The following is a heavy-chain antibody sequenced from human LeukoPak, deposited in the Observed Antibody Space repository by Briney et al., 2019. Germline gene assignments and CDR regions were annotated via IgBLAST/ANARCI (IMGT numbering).Heavy chain of an antibody. D-gene: IGHD4-17*01. CDR1: GFTFSSYG. V-gene: IGHV3-30*02. J-gene: IGHJ5*02. Sequence: GGSLRLSCAASGFTFSSYGMHWVRQAPGKGLEWVAFIRYDGSNKYYADSVKGRFTISRDNSKNTLYLQMNSLRAEDTAVYYCAKDRDYGDYPAQFDPWGQGTLVTVSS. CDR2: IRYDGSNK. CDR3: AKDRDYGDYPAQFDP.